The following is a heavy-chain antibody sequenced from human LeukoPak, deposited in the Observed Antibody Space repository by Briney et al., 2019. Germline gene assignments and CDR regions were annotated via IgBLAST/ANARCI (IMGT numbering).Heavy chain of an antibody. D-gene: IGHD6-19*01. Sequence: GGSLRLSCAGSGFTFTNFWMSWVRQAPGKGLEWVANIKQDGSEKYYVDSVKGRFTISRDNAKNMVYLQMNSLRAEDTAVYYCARTRERWQVLDYWGQGTLVTVSS. CDR3: ARTRERWQVLDY. CDR1: GFTFTNFW. V-gene: IGHV3-7*01. J-gene: IGHJ4*02. CDR2: IKQDGSEK.